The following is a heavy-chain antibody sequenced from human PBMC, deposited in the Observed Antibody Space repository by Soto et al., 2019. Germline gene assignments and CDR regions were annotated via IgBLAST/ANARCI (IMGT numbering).Heavy chain of an antibody. CDR3: ARDGEGSGYSPFDY. J-gene: IGHJ4*02. V-gene: IGHV3-33*01. Sequence: PGGSLRLSCAASGFTFSSYGMHWVRQAPGKGLEWVAVIWYDGGNKYYADSVKGRFTISRDNSKNTLYLQMNSLRAEDTAVYYCARDGEGSGYSPFDYWGQGTLVTVSS. D-gene: IGHD3-3*01. CDR2: IWYDGGNK. CDR1: GFTFSSYG.